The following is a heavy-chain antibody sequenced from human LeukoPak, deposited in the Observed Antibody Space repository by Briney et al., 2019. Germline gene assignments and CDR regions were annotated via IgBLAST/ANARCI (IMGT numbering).Heavy chain of an antibody. D-gene: IGHD5-12*01. CDR3: ARGRSTGYPYYFEY. CDR2: MNPNSGST. Sequence: GSLKVSCTASGYTFTSYDITWVRQATGQGLEWMGWMNPNSGSTGYAQKFKGRVTIPRNTSISTADKELSGLRSEDTAVYYCARGRSTGYPYYFEYWGQGTLVTVSS. V-gene: IGHV1-8*03. CDR1: GYTFTSYD. J-gene: IGHJ4*02.